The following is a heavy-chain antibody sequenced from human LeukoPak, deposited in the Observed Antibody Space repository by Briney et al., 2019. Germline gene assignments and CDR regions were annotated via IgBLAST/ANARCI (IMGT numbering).Heavy chain of an antibody. D-gene: IGHD1-26*01. CDR1: GGSISSYY. CDR2: IYYSGST. CDR3: AREGGGSYLSYYYYYMDV. J-gene: IGHJ6*03. Sequence: ASETLSLTCTVSGGSISSYYWSWIRQPPGKGLEWIGYIYYSGSTNHNPSLKSRVTISVDTSKNQFSLKLSSVTAADTAVYYCAREGGGSYLSYYYYYMDVWGKGTTVTVSS. V-gene: IGHV4-59*01.